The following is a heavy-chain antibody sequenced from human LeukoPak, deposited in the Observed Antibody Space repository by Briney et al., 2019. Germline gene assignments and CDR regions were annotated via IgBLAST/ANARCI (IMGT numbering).Heavy chain of an antibody. CDR3: AGYQFWFQNDV. D-gene: IGHD3-3*01. CDR2: IYPSGAT. Sequence: SETLSLTCAVSGGSFSANYWSWVRQPPGGGLEWIAEIYPSGATQYNPSLTGRVTISADRSESQFSLRLSSVTAADTAVYYCAGYQFWFQNDVWGQGTLVTVSS. V-gene: IGHV4-34*01. CDR1: GGSFSANY. J-gene: IGHJ4*02.